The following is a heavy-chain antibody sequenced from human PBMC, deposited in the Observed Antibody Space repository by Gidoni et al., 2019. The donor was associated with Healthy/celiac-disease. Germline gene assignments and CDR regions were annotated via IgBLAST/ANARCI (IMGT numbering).Heavy chain of an antibody. V-gene: IGHV3-23*01. CDR2: ISGSGGST. D-gene: IGHD3-22*01. Sequence: EVQLLESGGGLVQPGGSLRLSCAASGVTFSSYAMSWVRQAPGTGLWWVSAISGSGGSTSYADSVEGRFTISRDNSKNTLYLQMNSLGAEDTAVYYCAKGMSINMIVVVTAAFDYWGQGTLVTVSS. CDR1: GVTFSSYA. CDR3: AKGMSINMIVVVTAAFDY. J-gene: IGHJ4*02.